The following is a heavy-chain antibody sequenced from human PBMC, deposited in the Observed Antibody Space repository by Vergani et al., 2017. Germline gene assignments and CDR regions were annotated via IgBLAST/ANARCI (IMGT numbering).Heavy chain of an antibody. J-gene: IGHJ5*01. CDR1: GSSISSTTYQ. CDR2: IYHTGST. CDR3: ARLGYTTTWFDS. V-gene: IGHV4-39*01. Sequence: QLQLQESGPGLVKPSETLSLTCTVSGSSISSTTYQWGWIRQSPGKGLEWIGTIYHTGSTYYNPSLRRRLTISVGTSNNQFSLKMNSVAATDTALYYCARLGYTTTWFDSWGQGTLVTVSS. D-gene: IGHD2-2*02.